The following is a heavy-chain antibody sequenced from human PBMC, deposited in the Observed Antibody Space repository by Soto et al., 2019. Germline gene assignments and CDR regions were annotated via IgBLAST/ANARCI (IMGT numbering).Heavy chain of an antibody. Sequence: QVQLVESGGGVVQPGRSLRLSCAASGFTFSSYAMHWVRQAPGKGLEWVAAISYDGSNKYYADSVKGRFTISRDNSKNTLYLQMNSLRAEDTAVYYCARVGDGYDYAFYGMDVWGQGTTVTVSS. V-gene: IGHV3-30-3*01. CDR3: ARVGDGYDYAFYGMDV. J-gene: IGHJ6*02. CDR2: ISYDGSNK. D-gene: IGHD5-12*01. CDR1: GFTFSSYA.